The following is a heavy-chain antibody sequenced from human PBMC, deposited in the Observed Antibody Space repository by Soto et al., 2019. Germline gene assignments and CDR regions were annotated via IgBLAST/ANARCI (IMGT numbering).Heavy chain of an antibody. CDR2: ISSSSSYI. V-gene: IGHV3-21*01. D-gene: IGHD3-16*01. CDR3: ASDTSQTSFSAFDI. Sequence: GGSLRLSCAASGFTFSSYSMNWVRQAPGKGLEWVSSISSSSSYIYYADSVKGRFTISRDNAKNSLYLQMNSLRAEDTAVYYCASDTSQTSFSAFDIWGQGTMVTVSS. J-gene: IGHJ3*02. CDR1: GFTFSSYS.